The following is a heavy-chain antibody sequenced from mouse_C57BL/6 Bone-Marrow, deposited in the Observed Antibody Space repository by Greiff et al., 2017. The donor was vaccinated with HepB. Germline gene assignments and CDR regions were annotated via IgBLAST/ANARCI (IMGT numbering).Heavy chain of an antibody. CDR3: TRSGATVVAHYYAMDY. V-gene: IGHV1-15*01. D-gene: IGHD1-1*01. Sequence: QVQLQQSGAELVRPGASVTLSCKASGYTFTDYEMHWVKQTPVHGLEWIGAIDPETGGTAYNQKFKGKAILTADKSSSTAYMELRSLTSEDSAVYYCTRSGATVVAHYYAMDYWGQGTSVTGSS. CDR1: GYTFTDYE. J-gene: IGHJ4*01. CDR2: IDPETGGT.